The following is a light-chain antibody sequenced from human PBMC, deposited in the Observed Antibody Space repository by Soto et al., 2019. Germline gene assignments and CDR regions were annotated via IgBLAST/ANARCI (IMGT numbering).Light chain of an antibody. CDR2: GAS. CDR3: QQYVSSVT. CDR1: QSVDSSF. Sequence: EIVLTQSPGSLSLSPGERVTLSCRASQSVDSSFFAWYQRKPGQAPRLLIYGASNRATGIPDRFSGRGSGLDFTLTITVLEPEDFAVYYCQQYVSSVTFGQGTKVEIK. J-gene: IGKJ1*01. V-gene: IGKV3-20*01.